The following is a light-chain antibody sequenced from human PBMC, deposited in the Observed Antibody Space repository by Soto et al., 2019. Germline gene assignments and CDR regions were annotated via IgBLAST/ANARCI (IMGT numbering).Light chain of an antibody. CDR3: TSYGGRDNLM. V-gene: IGLV2-14*01. Sequence: QSALTQPASVSGSPGQSITISCTGTSNDVGVYDYVSWYQLHPGKAPKLMVFEVSNRPSGVSYRFSGSKSGNTASLTISGLQAEDEADYYCTSYGGRDNLMFGGGTKLTVL. CDR2: EVS. J-gene: IGLJ3*02. CDR1: SNDVGVYDY.